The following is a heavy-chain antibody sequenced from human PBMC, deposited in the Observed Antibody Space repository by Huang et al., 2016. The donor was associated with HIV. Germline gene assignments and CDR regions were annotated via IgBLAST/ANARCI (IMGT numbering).Heavy chain of an antibody. V-gene: IGHV3-74*01. CDR3: ARGGWYYDFWSGYYYFDY. CDR2: INVDGSST. J-gene: IGHJ4*02. CDR1: GFTFSSYW. Sequence: EVQLVESGGGLVQPGGSLRLSCAASGFTFSSYWMHWVRQAPGKGRVWGASINVDGSSTSYADSVKGRFTISRDNAKNTLYLQMNSLRAEDTAVYYCARGGWYYDFWSGYYYFDYWGQGTLVTVSS. D-gene: IGHD3-3*01.